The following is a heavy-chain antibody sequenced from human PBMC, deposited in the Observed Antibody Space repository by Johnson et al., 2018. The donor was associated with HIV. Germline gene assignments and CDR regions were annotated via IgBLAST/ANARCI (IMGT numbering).Heavy chain of an antibody. V-gene: IGHV3-20*04. J-gene: IGHJ3*01. Sequence: EKLVESGGGVVQPGGSLRLSCAASGFTFSSYGMSWVRQAPGKGLEWVSGINLNGGSTGYADSVKGRFTISRDNAKNSLYLQMNTLRVEDTAFYYCARESGQAFDVLGQGTMVTVSS. CDR1: GFTFSSYG. D-gene: IGHD6-25*01. CDR2: INLNGGST. CDR3: ARESGQAFDV.